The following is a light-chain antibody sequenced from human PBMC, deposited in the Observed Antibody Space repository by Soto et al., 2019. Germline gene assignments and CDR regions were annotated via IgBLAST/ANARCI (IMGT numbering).Light chain of an antibody. CDR3: HQYNTWPPHFT. Sequence: EIVMTQSPGILSLSPGETATLSCRASQSVSTKLAWYQQRPGQTPRLLIYNASTRATGVPARFSGGGSVTEFSLTISSLQSDDLAVYYCHQYNTWPPHFTFGPGTTVDVK. J-gene: IGKJ3*01. CDR1: QSVSTK. CDR2: NAS. V-gene: IGKV3-15*01.